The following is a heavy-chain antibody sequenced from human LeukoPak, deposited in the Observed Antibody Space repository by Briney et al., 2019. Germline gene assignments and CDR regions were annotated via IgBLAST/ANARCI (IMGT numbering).Heavy chain of an antibody. Sequence: GGSLRLSCAASGFTFGLYSMTWVRQAPGKGLEWVSLIDSNSNFMNYTDSVKGRFTISRDNAKKSLYLQMNSLRAEDTAVYYCARGVVAAPQTFDYWGQGTMVTVSS. D-gene: IGHD2-15*01. CDR2: IDSNSNFM. J-gene: IGHJ4*03. CDR1: GFTFGLYS. CDR3: ARGVVAAPQTFDY. V-gene: IGHV3-21*01.